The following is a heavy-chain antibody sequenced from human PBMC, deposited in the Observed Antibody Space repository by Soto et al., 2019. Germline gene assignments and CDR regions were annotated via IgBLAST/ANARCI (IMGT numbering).Heavy chain of an antibody. CDR3: ARDLFAGSYYYYGMDV. CDR1: RCTFSRYV. J-gene: IGHJ6*02. V-gene: IGHV1-18*04. Sequence: AAVQVSCKGCRCTFSRYVISWVRPAPGQGLEWMGLISTYNDNTNQSQRLHGKVTMTTDTSTTKDYMELRSLRSDDTAVDYCARDLFAGSYYYYGMDVWGQGTTVTVSS. D-gene: IGHD3-3*01. CDR2: ISTYNDNT.